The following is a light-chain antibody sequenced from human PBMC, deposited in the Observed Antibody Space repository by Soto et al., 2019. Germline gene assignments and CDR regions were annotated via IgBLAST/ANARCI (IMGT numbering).Light chain of an antibody. CDR3: TSSTSGSLYV. CDR1: SSDVGGYNH. CDR2: NVS. V-gene: IGLV2-14*01. Sequence: QSVLAQPPSASGSPGQSVTISCIGTSSDVGGYNHVSWYQQYPGKVPKLLIYNVSNRPSGVSDRFSGSKSGNTASLTISGLQAEDESGYFCTSSTSGSLYVFGSGTKVTVL. J-gene: IGLJ1*01.